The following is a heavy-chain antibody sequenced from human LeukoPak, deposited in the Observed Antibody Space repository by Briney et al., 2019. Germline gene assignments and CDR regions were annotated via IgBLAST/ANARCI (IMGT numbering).Heavy chain of an antibody. Sequence: GESLKISCKGSGYSFSNYWIGWVRHMPGKGLELMGIIYPGDSDTRYSPSFQGQVTISADKSISTAYLQWSSLKASDTAIYYCARLGIVGATRNYFDYWGQGTLVTVSS. V-gene: IGHV5-51*01. CDR3: ARLGIVGATRNYFDY. D-gene: IGHD1-26*01. CDR1: GYSFSNYW. J-gene: IGHJ4*02. CDR2: IYPGDSDT.